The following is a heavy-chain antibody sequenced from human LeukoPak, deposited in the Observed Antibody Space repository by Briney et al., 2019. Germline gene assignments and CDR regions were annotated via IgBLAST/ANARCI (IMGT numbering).Heavy chain of an antibody. CDR1: GGTFSSYA. D-gene: IGHD3-22*01. V-gene: IGHV1-69*05. J-gene: IGHJ3*02. CDR3: ARSHRITMIVVGQTNAFDI. CDR2: IIPIFGTA. Sequence: SVKVSCKASGGTFSSYAISWVRQAPGQGLEWMGRIIPIFGTANYAQKFQGRVTTTTDESTSTAYMELSSLRSEDTAVYYCARSHRITMIVVGQTNAFDIWGQGTMVTVST.